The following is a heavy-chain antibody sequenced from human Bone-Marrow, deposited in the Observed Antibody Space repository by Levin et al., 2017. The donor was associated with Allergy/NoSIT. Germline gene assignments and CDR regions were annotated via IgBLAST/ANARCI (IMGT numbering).Heavy chain of an antibody. V-gene: IGHV3-15*01. Sequence: GGSLRLSCAASGFTFSNAWMSWVRQAPGKGLEWVGRIKSKTDGGTTDYAAPVKGRFTISRDDSKNTLYLQMNSLKTEDTAVYYCTAYHIIVVVVAAPEKEGGLYGMDVWGQGTTVTVSS. CDR2: IKSKTDGGTT. CDR1: GFTFSNAW. CDR3: TAYHIIVVVVAAPEKEGGLYGMDV. D-gene: IGHD2-15*01. J-gene: IGHJ6*02.